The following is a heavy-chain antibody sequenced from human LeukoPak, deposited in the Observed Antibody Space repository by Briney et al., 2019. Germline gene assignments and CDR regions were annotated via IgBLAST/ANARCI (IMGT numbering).Heavy chain of an antibody. V-gene: IGHV6-1*01. J-gene: IGHJ3*02. CDR1: GGSVSSNSAA. D-gene: IGHD5-24*01. Sequence: SQTLSLTCAISGGSVSSNSAAWNWIRQSPSRGLEWLGRTYYRSKWYNDYAVSVKSRITINPDTSKNQFSLQLNSVTPEDTALYYCAKGRMAHPRLDAFDIWGQGTMVTVSS. CDR2: TYYRSKWYN. CDR3: AKGRMAHPRLDAFDI.